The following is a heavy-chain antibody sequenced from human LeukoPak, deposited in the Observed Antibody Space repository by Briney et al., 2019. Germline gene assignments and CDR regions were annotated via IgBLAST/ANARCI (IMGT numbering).Heavy chain of an antibody. D-gene: IGHD6-19*01. V-gene: IGHV3-7*01. J-gene: IGHJ4*02. CDR2: IDPDGRVK. CDR1: GFTFSSTW. Sequence: PGGSLRLSCAASGFTFSSTWMSWVRQAPGKGPEWVANIDPDGRVKNYVDSVKGRVTISRDNAKNSLYLQMDSLTVEDTAVYFCARVRCCEGSGLIYFDHWSQGTLVTVSS. CDR3: ARVRCCEGSGLIYFDH.